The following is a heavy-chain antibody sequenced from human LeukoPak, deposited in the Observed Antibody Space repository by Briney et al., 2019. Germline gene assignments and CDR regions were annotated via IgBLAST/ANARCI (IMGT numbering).Heavy chain of an antibody. CDR2: IIPIFGTA. J-gene: IGHJ6*03. CDR3: ASAYQLQGYYYYYMDV. Sequence: SVKVSCKASGGTFSSYAISWVRQAPGQGLEWMGGIIPIFGTANYAQKFQGRVTITADEPTSTAYMELSSLRSEDTAVYYCASAYQLQGYYYYYMDVWGKGTTVTISS. V-gene: IGHV1-69*13. CDR1: GGTFSSYA. D-gene: IGHD2-2*01.